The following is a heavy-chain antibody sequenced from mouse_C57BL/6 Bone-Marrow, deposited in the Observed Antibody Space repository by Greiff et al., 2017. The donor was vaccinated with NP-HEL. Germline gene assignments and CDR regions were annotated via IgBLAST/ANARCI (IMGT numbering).Heavy chain of an antibody. CDR2: ISYDGSN. V-gene: IGHV3-6*01. CDR1: GYSITSGYY. CDR3: AREGNYFDY. Sequence: EVQLQESGPGLVKPSQSLSLTCSVTGYSITSGYYWNWIRQLPGNKLEWMGYISYDGSNNYNPSLKNRISITRDTSKNQIFLKLNSVTTGDTATYYCAREGNYFDYWGQGTTLTVSS. J-gene: IGHJ2*01.